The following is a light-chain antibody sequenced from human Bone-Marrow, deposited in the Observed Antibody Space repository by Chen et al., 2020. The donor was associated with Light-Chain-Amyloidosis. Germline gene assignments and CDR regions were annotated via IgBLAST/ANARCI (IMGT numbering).Light chain of an antibody. Sequence: DIQMPQSPSSLSDSVGDRVTITCRASQGIASYLAWYQQKPGKVPKLLIYAATTLQSGVPSRFSGSGSGADFTLTISSLQPEDVATYYCQNYNSAPRAFGQGTKVEI. CDR2: AAT. CDR1: QGIASY. J-gene: IGKJ1*01. V-gene: IGKV1-27*01. CDR3: QNYNSAPRA.